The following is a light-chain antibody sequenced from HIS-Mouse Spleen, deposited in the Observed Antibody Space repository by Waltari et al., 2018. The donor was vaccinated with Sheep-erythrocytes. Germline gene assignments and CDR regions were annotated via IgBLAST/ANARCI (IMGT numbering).Light chain of an antibody. CDR3: CSYAGSSTPWV. Sequence: QSALTQPASVSGSPRQSTTLPSTGTISDVGGYNLVLRYQQHPGKAPKLMIYEGSKRPSGVSNRFSGSKSGNTASLTISGLQAEDEADYYCCSYAGSSTPWVFGGGTKLTVL. CDR1: ISDVGGYNL. J-gene: IGLJ3*02. CDR2: EGS. V-gene: IGLV2-23*01.